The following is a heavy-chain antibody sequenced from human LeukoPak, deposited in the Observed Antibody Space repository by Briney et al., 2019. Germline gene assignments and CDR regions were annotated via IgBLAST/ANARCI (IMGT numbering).Heavy chain of an antibody. CDR2: ISGSDGST. J-gene: IGHJ4*02. CDR1: GFTFSSYA. Sequence: GGSLRLSCAASGFTFSSYAMSWVRQAPGKGLEWVSGISGSDGSTYYADSVKGRFTISRDNSKNTLYLQMNSLRAEDTAVYYCAKASGYSSGWRFDYWGQGTLVTVSS. D-gene: IGHD6-19*01. CDR3: AKASGYSSGWRFDY. V-gene: IGHV3-23*01.